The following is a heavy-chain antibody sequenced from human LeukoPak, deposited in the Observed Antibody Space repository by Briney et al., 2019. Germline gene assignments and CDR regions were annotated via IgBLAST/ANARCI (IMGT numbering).Heavy chain of an antibody. Sequence: PSETLSLTCAVSGGSITTTNWWSWVRQPPGKGLEWIGEVHLSGATNYNPSLESRVSMSIDKSKNHLSLGVTSVTAADTAIYYCTRESGAFSPFGFWGQGTLLTVSS. J-gene: IGHJ4*02. CDR1: GGSITTTNW. D-gene: IGHD1-26*01. CDR3: TRESGAFSPFGF. V-gene: IGHV4-4*02. CDR2: VHLSGAT.